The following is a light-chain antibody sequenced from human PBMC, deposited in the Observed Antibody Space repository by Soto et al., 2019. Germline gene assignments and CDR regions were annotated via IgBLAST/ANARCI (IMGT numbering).Light chain of an antibody. CDR3: QHYNSYSEA. CDR1: QTISSW. CDR2: KAS. Sequence: DIQMTQSPSTLSGSVGERATITCRASQTISSWLAWYQQKPGKAPKLLIYKASTLKSGVPSRFSGSGSGTEFTLTISSLQPDDFATYYCQHYNSYSEAFGQGTKVDIK. J-gene: IGKJ1*01. V-gene: IGKV1-5*03.